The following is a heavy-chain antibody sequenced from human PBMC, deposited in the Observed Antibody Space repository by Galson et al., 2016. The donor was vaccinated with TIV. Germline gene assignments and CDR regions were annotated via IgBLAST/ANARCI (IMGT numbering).Heavy chain of an antibody. CDR2: MNFESGET. Sequence: SVKVSCKASGYNFLSYDINWVRQATGQGLEWMGWMNFESGETVYAQRFQGRVTMTRNLSISTAYMELSSLRFDDAAVYYCARDAYGAHYYGMDVWGQGTTVTVSS. D-gene: IGHD4-17*01. CDR3: ARDAYGAHYYGMDV. J-gene: IGHJ6*02. CDR1: GYNFLSYD. V-gene: IGHV1-8*02.